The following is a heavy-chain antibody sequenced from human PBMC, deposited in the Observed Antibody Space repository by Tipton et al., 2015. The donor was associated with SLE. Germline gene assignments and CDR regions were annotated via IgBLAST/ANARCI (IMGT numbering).Heavy chain of an antibody. CDR1: GFTFNDYW. Sequence: GSLRLSCAASGFTFNDYWMHWVRQVPGKGLVWVSRIITDGSSTTYADSVKGRFTISRDNAKNTLYLQMNSLRAEDTAVYYCAKGPSYYYSFDSWGQGTLVTVSS. J-gene: IGHJ4*02. CDR3: AKGPSYYYSFDS. D-gene: IGHD3-22*01. CDR2: IITDGSST. V-gene: IGHV3-74*01.